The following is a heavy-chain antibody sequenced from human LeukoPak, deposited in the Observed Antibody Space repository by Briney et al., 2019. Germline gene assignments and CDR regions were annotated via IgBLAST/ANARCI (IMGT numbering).Heavy chain of an antibody. D-gene: IGHD3/OR15-3a*01. V-gene: IGHV3-69-1*01. J-gene: IGHJ6*03. CDR1: GFSLRKYS. Sequence: GGSLRLSCVASGFSLRKYSLNRVRQGPGKGLEWVAHVSPTGTTHYADSVKGRFTISRDNVRNSLSLQMHSLRSGDTAVYFCATAPFGTSDYTDVWGRGTTVTVSS. CDR3: ATAPFGTSDYTDV. CDR2: VSPTGTT.